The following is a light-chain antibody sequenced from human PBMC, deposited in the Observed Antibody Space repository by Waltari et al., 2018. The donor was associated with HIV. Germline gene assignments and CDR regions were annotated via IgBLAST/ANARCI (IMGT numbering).Light chain of an antibody. CDR2: AAS. V-gene: IGKV1-39*01. Sequence: DIQMTQSPHSLSASIGDSVTNTCRAGQNIGSYLNWFQQRSGKAPKLLIYAASTLVSGVPSRFSGSGSATDFTLTINSLQPEDFATYYCQQSYTTPRTFGQGTKLETK. CDR3: QQSYTTPRT. J-gene: IGKJ2*01. CDR1: QNIGSY.